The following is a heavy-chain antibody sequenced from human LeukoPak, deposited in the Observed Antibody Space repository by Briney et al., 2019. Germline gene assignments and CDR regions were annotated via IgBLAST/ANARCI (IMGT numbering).Heavy chain of an antibody. Sequence: SETLSLTCAVYGGSFSGYYWSWIRQPPGKGLEWIGEINHSGSTNYNPSLKSRVTISVDTSKNQFSLKLSSVTAADTAVYYCAGATVTTGSIDYWGQGTLVTVSS. J-gene: IGHJ4*02. CDR3: AGATVTTGSIDY. D-gene: IGHD4-17*01. V-gene: IGHV4-34*01. CDR1: GGSFSGYY. CDR2: INHSGST.